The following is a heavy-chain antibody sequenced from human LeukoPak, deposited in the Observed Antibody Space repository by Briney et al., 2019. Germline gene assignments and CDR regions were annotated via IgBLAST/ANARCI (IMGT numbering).Heavy chain of an antibody. CDR2: INHSGRT. CDR3: TRGGIAVAVDY. D-gene: IGHD6-19*01. Sequence: PSETLSLTCAVYGGSFSGYYWSWIRQPPGKGQEWIGEINHSGRTNYNPSLKSRVTMSLDTSKNQFSLKLSSVTAADTAVYYCTRGGIAVAVDYWGQGTLVTVSS. J-gene: IGHJ4*02. CDR1: GGSFSGYY. V-gene: IGHV4-34*01.